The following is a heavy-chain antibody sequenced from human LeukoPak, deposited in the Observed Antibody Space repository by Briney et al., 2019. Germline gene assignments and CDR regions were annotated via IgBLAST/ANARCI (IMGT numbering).Heavy chain of an antibody. CDR2: IIPILGVA. CDR1: GGTFSSYA. J-gene: IGHJ4*02. D-gene: IGHD1-1*01. Sequence: SVKVSCKASGGTFSSYAISWVRQAPGQGLEWMGRIIPILGVANYAQKFQGRVTITADKSTSTAYMEPSSLRSEDTAVYYCARTLLEGPPEGYWGQGTLVTVSS. CDR3: ARTLLEGPPEGY. V-gene: IGHV1-69*04.